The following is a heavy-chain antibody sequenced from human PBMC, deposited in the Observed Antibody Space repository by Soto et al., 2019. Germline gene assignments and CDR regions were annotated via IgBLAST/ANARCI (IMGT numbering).Heavy chain of an antibody. CDR3: AKDPPKMATTSYYYYGMDV. Sequence: QVQLVESGGGVVQPGRSLRLSCAASGFTFSSYGMHWVRQAPGKGLEWVAVISYDGSNKYYADSVKGRFTISRDNSKNTLYLQMNSLRAEDTAVYYCAKDPPKMATTSYYYYGMDVWGQGTTVTDSS. D-gene: IGHD5-12*01. J-gene: IGHJ6*02. CDR1: GFTFSSYG. V-gene: IGHV3-30*18. CDR2: ISYDGSNK.